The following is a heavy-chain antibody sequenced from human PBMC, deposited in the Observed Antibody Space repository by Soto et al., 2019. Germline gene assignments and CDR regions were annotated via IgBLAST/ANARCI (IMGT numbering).Heavy chain of an antibody. D-gene: IGHD6-6*01. V-gene: IGHV3-64*01. CDR3: ARRARPDFYYMDV. Sequence: EVQLVESGGGLAQPGGSLRLSCAASGFTLSGYAMDWVRQAPGKGLEYVSGISSNGAGTYYANSVQGRFTISRDNSKNTVSLQMGSLRPEDMAVYYCARRARPDFYYMDVWGKGTTVTVSS. CDR1: GFTLSGYA. CDR2: ISSNGAGT. J-gene: IGHJ6*03.